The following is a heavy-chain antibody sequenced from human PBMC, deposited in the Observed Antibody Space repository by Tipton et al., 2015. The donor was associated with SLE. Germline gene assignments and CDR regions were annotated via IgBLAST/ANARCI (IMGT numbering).Heavy chain of an antibody. J-gene: IGHJ4*02. CDR2: ISAYNGNT. V-gene: IGHV1-18*01. CDR1: GYTFTSYG. Sequence: QVQLVQSGAEVEEPGASARVSCKASGYTFTSYGINWVRQAPGQGLEWMGWISAYNGNTNYAQKLQGRVTMTTDTSTSTAYMELRSLRSDDTAVYYCARMVEGRFLEWFIFDYWGQGTLVTVSS. D-gene: IGHD3-3*01. CDR3: ARMVEGRFLEWFIFDY.